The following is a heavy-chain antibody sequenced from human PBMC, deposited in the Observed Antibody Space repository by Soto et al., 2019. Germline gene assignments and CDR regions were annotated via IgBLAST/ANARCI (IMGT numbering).Heavy chain of an antibody. CDR2: VFHTGNT. CDR3: ARKAWVRVDY. Sequence: PSETLSLTCAVSGDSMTRSVWWTWVRQPPGKGLEWIGEVFHTGNTNYNPSLKSRVTMSVDKSKNEFSLKVTSVTAADTAIYYCARKAWVRVDYWGQGALVSVSS. D-gene: IGHD7-27*01. V-gene: IGHV4-4*02. CDR1: GDSMTRSVW. J-gene: IGHJ4*02.